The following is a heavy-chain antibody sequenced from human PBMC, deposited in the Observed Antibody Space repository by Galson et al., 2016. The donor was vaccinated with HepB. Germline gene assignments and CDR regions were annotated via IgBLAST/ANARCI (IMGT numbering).Heavy chain of an antibody. J-gene: IGHJ4*02. D-gene: IGHD3-3*01. CDR3: ARQTTFGVVTYFDL. Sequence: SETLSLTCTISGGSIRSYFWSWIRQPPGKGLEWIGYIAYNGRTNYNPSLKSRVIISMDTSKNYFSLRLSSVAAADTAVYYCARQTTFGVVTYFDLWGQGTLVTVSS. CDR1: GGSIRSYF. V-gene: IGHV4-59*01. CDR2: IAYNGRT.